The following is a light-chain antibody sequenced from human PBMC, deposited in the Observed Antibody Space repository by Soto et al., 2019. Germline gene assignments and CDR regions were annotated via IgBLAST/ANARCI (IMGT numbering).Light chain of an antibody. V-gene: IGKV3-20*01. CDR1: QSISNNY. Sequence: EIVLTQSPGTLSLSPGERATLSCRASQSISNNYLAWYQQKPGQAPRLLIYGASSRATGIPDRFSGSGSGTDFTLTISRLEPEDFAVYYCQQYGSSPPYTFVQGSKLEIK. J-gene: IGKJ2*01. CDR3: QQYGSSPPYT. CDR2: GAS.